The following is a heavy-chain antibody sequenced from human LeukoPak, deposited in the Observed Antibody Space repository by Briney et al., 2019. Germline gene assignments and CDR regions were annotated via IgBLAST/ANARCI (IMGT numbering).Heavy chain of an antibody. J-gene: IGHJ4*02. V-gene: IGHV3-74*01. CDR3: AKGPGIVVVPAAPFADTG. Sequence: PGGSLRLSCAASGFTFSNYCMHWVRLAPGKGLVWVSRINSDGSSTSYADSVKGRFTISRDNAKNTLYLQMNSLRAEDTAVYYCAKGPGIVVVPAAPFADTGWGQGTLVTVSS. D-gene: IGHD2-2*01. CDR2: INSDGSST. CDR1: GFTFSNYC.